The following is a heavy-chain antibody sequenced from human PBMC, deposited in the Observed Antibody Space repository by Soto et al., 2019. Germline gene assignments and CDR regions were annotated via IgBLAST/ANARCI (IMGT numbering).Heavy chain of an antibody. CDR3: ASMGYHYGSGSYPLDY. D-gene: IGHD3-10*01. J-gene: IGHJ4*02. V-gene: IGHV4-59*08. CDR1: GGSISSYY. CDR2: IYNSGST. Sequence: QGQRQESGPGLVKPSETLSLTCTVSGGSISSYYWTWIRQPPGKGLEWIGFIYNSGSTHYNPSLRSRVTISVDTSKNQFSLKLRSVTAADTAVYYCASMGYHYGSGSYPLDYWGQGTLVPVSS.